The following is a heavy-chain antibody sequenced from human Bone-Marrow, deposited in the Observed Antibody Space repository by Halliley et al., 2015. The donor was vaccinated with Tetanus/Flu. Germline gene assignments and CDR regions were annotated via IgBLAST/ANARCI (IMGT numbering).Heavy chain of an antibody. CDR1: GGSVSLYY. V-gene: IGHV4-59*02. Sequence: TLSLTCTVSGGSVSLYYWSWIRQPPRKGLEWIGYFYESGTTNYNSSLKGRVTISLDTSKSQVSLKLRSVTAADTAMYYCARDPLEGAFDIWGQGTLATVSS. CDR3: ARDPLEGAFDI. J-gene: IGHJ3*02. CDR2: FYESGTT.